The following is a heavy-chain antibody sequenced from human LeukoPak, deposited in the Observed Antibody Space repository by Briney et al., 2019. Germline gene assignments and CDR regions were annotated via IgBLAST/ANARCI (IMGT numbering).Heavy chain of an antibody. V-gene: IGHV1-3*01. CDR1: GYTFTSYA. CDR2: INAGNGNT. Sequence: ASVTVSCTASGYTFTSYAMHWVRQAPGQRLEWMGWINAGNGNTKYSQKFQGRVTITRDTSASTAYMELSSLRSEDTAVYYCARASIAAAYYYYYGMDVWGQGTTVTVSS. D-gene: IGHD6-13*01. CDR3: ARASIAAAYYYYYGMDV. J-gene: IGHJ6*02.